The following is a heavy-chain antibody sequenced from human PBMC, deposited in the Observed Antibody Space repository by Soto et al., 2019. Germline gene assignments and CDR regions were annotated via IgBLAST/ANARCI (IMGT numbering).Heavy chain of an antibody. D-gene: IGHD5-18*01. Sequence: SVKVSCTASGGTFSSYAISWVRQAPGQGLEWMGGIIPIFGTANYAQKFQGRVTITADESTSTAYMELSSLRSEDTAVYYCARDIVDTAMDPYYYYGMDVWGQGTTVTVSS. CDR2: IIPIFGTA. V-gene: IGHV1-69*13. J-gene: IGHJ6*02. CDR1: GGTFSSYA. CDR3: ARDIVDTAMDPYYYYGMDV.